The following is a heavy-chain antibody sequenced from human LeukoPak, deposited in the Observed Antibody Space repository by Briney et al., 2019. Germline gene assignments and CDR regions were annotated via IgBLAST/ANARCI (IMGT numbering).Heavy chain of an antibody. D-gene: IGHD2-2*01. CDR2: ISAYNGNT. CDR3: AREKCSSTSCYAGIGY. Sequence: ASVKVSCKASGYTFTSYGISWVRQAPGQGLEWMGWISAYNGNTNYAQKLQGRVTMTTDTSTNTAYMELRSLRPDDTAVYYCAREKCSSTSCYAGIGYWGQGTLVTVSS. J-gene: IGHJ4*02. V-gene: IGHV1-18*01. CDR1: GYTFTSYG.